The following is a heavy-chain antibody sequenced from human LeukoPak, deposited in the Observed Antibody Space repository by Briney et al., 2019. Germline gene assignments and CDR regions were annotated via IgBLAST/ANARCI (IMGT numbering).Heavy chain of an antibody. J-gene: IGHJ5*02. CDR3: ARSRIVLADSLDP. Sequence: PSETLSLTCTVSGGSISGYYWNWIRQPAGKGLEWIGRIFHSGSTNYNPSLNSRVTMSVDTSKNQFSLKLSSVAAADTAVYYCARSRIVLADSLDPWGQGTLVTVSS. CDR1: GGSISGYY. CDR2: IFHSGST. D-gene: IGHD6-19*01. V-gene: IGHV4-4*07.